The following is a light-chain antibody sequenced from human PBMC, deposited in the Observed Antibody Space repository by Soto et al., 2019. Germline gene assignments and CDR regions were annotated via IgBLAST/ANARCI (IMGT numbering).Light chain of an antibody. Sequence: DIQMTQSPSTLSASVGDRVTITCRASQSISSWLAWYQQKPGKAPKLLIYDASSLESGVPSRFSGSGSGTEFTLTISSLQPYDFATYYCQQYNSYSRTFCQGTKV. CDR3: QQYNSYSRT. CDR1: QSISSW. CDR2: DAS. V-gene: IGKV1-5*01. J-gene: IGKJ1*01.